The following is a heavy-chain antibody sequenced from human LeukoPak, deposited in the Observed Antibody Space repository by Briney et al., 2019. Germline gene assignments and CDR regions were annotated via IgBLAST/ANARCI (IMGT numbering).Heavy chain of an antibody. D-gene: IGHD4-11*01. CDR1: GGSISSGGYY. CDR3: AKSFDYSNYEGGFDY. Sequence: SETLSLTCTVSGGSISSGGYYWSWIRQPPGKGLEWIGYIYHSGSTYYNPSLKSRVTISVDRSKNQFSLKLSSVTAADTAVYYCAKSFDYSNYEGGFDYWGQGTLVTVFS. J-gene: IGHJ4*02. V-gene: IGHV4-30-2*01. CDR2: IYHSGST.